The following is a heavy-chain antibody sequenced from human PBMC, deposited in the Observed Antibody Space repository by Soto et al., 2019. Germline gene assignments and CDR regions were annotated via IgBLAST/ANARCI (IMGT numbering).Heavy chain of an antibody. D-gene: IGHD3-22*01. CDR3: ARIRGGVYDSSGYYYDY. Sequence: SVKVSCKASGGTFSSYAISWVRQAPGQGLEWMGGIIPIFGTANYAQKFQGRVTITEDESTSTAYKKLSSLRSEDTAVFYCARIRGGVYDSSGYYYDYWGQGTQVTVSS. CDR1: GGTFSSYA. J-gene: IGHJ4*02. CDR2: IIPIFGTA. V-gene: IGHV1-69*13.